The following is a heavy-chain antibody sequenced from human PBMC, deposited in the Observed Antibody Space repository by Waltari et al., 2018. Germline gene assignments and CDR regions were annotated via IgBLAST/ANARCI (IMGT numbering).Heavy chain of an antibody. Sequence: QVQLVQSGAEVKKPGSSVKVSCKASGGTFSSYAISWVRQAPGPGLEWMGGITPIYGTANYAQKFQGRVTITADESTSTAYMELSSRRSEDTAVYYCASTQVGGGGHFDYWGQGTLVTVSS. CDR3: ASTQVGGGGHFDY. D-gene: IGHD2-15*01. J-gene: IGHJ4*02. CDR2: ITPIYGTA. V-gene: IGHV1-69*01. CDR1: GGTFSSYA.